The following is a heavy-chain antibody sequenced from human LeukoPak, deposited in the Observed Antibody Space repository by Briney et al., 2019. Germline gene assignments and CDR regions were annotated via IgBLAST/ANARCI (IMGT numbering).Heavy chain of an antibody. CDR2: INPNSGGT. V-gene: IGHV1-2*02. D-gene: IGHD3-22*01. J-gene: IGHJ4*02. Sequence: ASVKVSCKASGYTFTGYYMHWVRQAPGQGLEWMGWINPNSGGTNYAQKFQGRVTMTRDTSISTAYMELSRLRSDDTAVYYCARAYYYDSSGYYYQRQWDFDYWGQGTLVTVSS. CDR3: ARAYYYDSSGYYYQRQWDFDY. CDR1: GYTFTGYY.